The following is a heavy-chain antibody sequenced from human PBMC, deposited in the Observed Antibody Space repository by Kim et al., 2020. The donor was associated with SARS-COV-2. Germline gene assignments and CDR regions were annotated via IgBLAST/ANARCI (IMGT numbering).Heavy chain of an antibody. CDR3: ARETAGDNYYYYGMDV. J-gene: IGHJ6*02. Sequence: VKGRFTISRDKSKNTLYLQMNSLRAEDTAVYYCARETAGDNYYYYGMDVWGQGTTVTVSS. D-gene: IGHD6-13*01. V-gene: IGHV3-30*01.